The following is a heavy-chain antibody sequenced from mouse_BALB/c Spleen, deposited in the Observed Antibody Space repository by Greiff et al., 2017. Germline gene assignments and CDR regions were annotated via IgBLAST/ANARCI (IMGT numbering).Heavy chain of an antibody. J-gene: IGHJ4*01. Sequence: EVKVVESGGGLVQPGGSLRLSCATSGFTFSDFYMEWVRQPPGKRLEWIAASRNKANDYTTEYSASVKGRFIVSRDTSQSILYLQMNALRAEDTAIYYCARDGGGPFPYAMDYWGQGTSVTVSS. CDR2: SRNKANDYTT. V-gene: IGHV7-1*02. CDR3: ARDGGGPFPYAMDY. CDR1: GFTFSDFY.